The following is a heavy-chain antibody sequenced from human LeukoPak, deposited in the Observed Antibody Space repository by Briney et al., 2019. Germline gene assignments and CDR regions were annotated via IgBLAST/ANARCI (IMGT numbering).Heavy chain of an antibody. Sequence: GGSLRLSCAASGFTFSSYSMNWVRQAPGKGLEWVSSISSSSSYIYYADSVKGRFTISRDNAKNSLYLQMSSLRAEDTAVYYCARDPCGGDCYSSSDYWGQGTLVTVSS. CDR1: GFTFSSYS. V-gene: IGHV3-21*01. D-gene: IGHD2-21*02. J-gene: IGHJ4*02. CDR2: ISSSSSYI. CDR3: ARDPCGGDCYSSSDY.